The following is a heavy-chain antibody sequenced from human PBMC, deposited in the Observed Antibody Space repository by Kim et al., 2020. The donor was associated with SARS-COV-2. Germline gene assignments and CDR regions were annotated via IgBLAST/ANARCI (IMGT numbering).Heavy chain of an antibody. D-gene: IGHD6-13*01. V-gene: IGHV3-15*01. Sequence: GGSLRLSCAASGFTFSNAWMSWVRQAPGKGLEWVGRIKSNNNGGTTDHAAPVRGRFTISRDDSKNTVYLQRNSLKTEDTAVYYCAIDEYTSSWYAAMEVWGRGTTVTVSS. CDR2: IKSNNNGGTT. CDR1: GFTFSNAW. CDR3: AIDEYTSSWYAAMEV. J-gene: IGHJ6*02.